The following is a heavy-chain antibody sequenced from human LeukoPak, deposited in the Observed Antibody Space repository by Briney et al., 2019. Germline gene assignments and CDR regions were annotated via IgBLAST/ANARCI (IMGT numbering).Heavy chain of an antibody. CDR1: GYTVTSYT. J-gene: IGHJ4*02. V-gene: IGHV7-4-1*02. CDR2: INTNTGNP. Sequence: ASVEVSCKASGYTVTSYTMNWVRQAPGQGLEWMGWINTNTGNPTYVQGFTGRFVFSLDTSVSTAYLQISSLKAEDTAVYYCARGGSYYDWDYWGQGTLVTVSS. D-gene: IGHD1-26*01. CDR3: ARGGSYYDWDY.